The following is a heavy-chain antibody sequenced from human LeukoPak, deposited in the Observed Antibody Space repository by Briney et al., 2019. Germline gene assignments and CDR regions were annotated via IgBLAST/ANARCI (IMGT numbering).Heavy chain of an antibody. CDR2: ISSSSSYI. J-gene: IGHJ6*03. V-gene: IGHV3-21*01. Sequence: GGSLRLSCAASGFTFSSYSMNWVRQAPGKGLEWVSSISSSSSYIYYADSVKGRFTISRDNAKNSLYLQMNSLRAEDTAVYYCARDPESEWELHYYYYMDVWGKGTTVTVSS. D-gene: IGHD1-26*01. CDR1: GFTFSSYS. CDR3: ARDPESEWELHYYYYMDV.